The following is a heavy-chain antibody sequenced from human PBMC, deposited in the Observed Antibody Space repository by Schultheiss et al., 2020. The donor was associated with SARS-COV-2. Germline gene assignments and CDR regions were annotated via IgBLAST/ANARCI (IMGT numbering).Heavy chain of an antibody. CDR3: ARGRYYYDSSGYYIDY. CDR2: ISSSGSTI. V-gene: IGHV3-48*01. J-gene: IGHJ4*02. CDR1: GFTFSSYW. Sequence: GGSLRLSCAASGFTFSSYWMSWVRQAPGKGLEWVSYISSSGSTIYYADSVKGRFTISRENAKNSLYLQMNSLRAGDTAVYYCARGRYYYDSSGYYIDYWGQGTLVTVSS. D-gene: IGHD3-22*01.